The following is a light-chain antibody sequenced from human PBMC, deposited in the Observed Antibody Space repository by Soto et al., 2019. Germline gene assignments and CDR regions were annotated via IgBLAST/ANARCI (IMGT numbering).Light chain of an antibody. J-gene: IGKJ5*01. CDR3: QQYYSTPIT. V-gene: IGKV4-1*01. CDR2: WAS. Sequence: DIVMTQSTDSLADSLRERATINCKSSQSVLYSSNNKNYLAWYQQKPGQPPKLLIYWASTRESGVPDRFSGSGSGTDFTLTISSLQAEDVAVYYCQQYYSTPITFAQGTRLEI. CDR1: QSVLYSSNNKNY.